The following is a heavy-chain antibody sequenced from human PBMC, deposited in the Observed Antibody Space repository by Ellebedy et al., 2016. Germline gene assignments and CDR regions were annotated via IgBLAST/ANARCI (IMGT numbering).Heavy chain of an antibody. Sequence: SETLSLXCTVSGGSISSTPYWSWIRQPPGEGLEWIATIYYRGSTFYNPSLKSRVTISMSTSKNQFSLTLTSVTAADTAVYYCARVAASAGSMLDYWGRGTLVTVSS. CDR3: ARVAASAGSMLDY. D-gene: IGHD6-13*01. V-gene: IGHV4-39*07. CDR1: GGSISSTPY. J-gene: IGHJ4*02. CDR2: IYYRGST.